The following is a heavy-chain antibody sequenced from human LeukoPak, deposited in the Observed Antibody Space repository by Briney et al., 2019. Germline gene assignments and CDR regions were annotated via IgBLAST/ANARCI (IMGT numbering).Heavy chain of an antibody. J-gene: IGHJ4*02. D-gene: IGHD6-6*01. V-gene: IGHV3-21*01. CDR1: GFTFRSYT. CDR2: ISSSTAYI. CDR3: AREGGRGSSSSDYFDS. Sequence: GGSLRLSCAASGFTFRSYTMNWVRQAPGKGLEWVSSISSSTAYIYYADSLRGRFTISRDNAGYSLFLQMDSLRAEDTAVYYRAREGGRGSSSSDYFDSWGQGTLVTVSS.